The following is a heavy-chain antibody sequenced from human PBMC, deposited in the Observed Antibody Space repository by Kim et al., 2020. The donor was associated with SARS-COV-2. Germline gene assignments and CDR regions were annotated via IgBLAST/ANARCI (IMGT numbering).Heavy chain of an antibody. Sequence: YSQKFQGRVTMTTATSTSTAYMRLRSLRSDDTAVYYCARGAMVRGGVWDYWGQGTLVTVSS. D-gene: IGHD3-10*01. J-gene: IGHJ4*02. V-gene: IGHV1-18*01. CDR3: ARGAMVRGGVWDY.